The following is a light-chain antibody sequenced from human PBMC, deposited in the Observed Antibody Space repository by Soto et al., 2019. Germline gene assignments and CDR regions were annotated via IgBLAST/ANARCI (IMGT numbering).Light chain of an antibody. CDR1: QSISIY. V-gene: IGKV1-39*01. CDR3: QQRSSWPPIT. CDR2: ASS. Sequence: DIQMTQSPSSLSASVGDRVTITCRTSQSISIYLNWYQQIPGKAPKLLIYASSNRPTGIPARFTGSGSGTDFNLTISSLEPEDFAVYYCQQRSSWPPITFGGGTKVDIK. J-gene: IGKJ4*01.